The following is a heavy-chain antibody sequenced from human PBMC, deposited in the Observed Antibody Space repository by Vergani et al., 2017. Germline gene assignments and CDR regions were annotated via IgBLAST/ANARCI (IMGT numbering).Heavy chain of an antibody. CDR2: IWYDGSNK. V-gene: IGHV3-33*01. Sequence: QVQLVESGGGVVQPGRSLRLSCAASGFTFSSYGLHWVRQAPGKGLEWVAVIWYDGSNKYYADSVKGRFTISRDNYKNTLYLQMNSLSAEDTAVYYCARDKDFWSGYYGGAEFDYWGQGTLVTVSS. CDR1: GFTFSSYG. D-gene: IGHD3-3*01. J-gene: IGHJ4*02. CDR3: ARDKDFWSGYYGGAEFDY.